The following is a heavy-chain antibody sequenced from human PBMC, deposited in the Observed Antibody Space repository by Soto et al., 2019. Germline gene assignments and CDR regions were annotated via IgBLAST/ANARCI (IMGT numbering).Heavy chain of an antibody. CDR2: IYPGDSDA. J-gene: IGHJ6*02. D-gene: IGHD6-13*01. V-gene: IGHV5-51*01. Sequence: GESLKISCKASGYTFTSYWIAWVRQMPGKGLESMGIIYPGDSDARYSPSFQGQVTISADKSISTAYLQWSSLKYSDTAMYYSARESGLYSSSWYNYDYGMDVWGQGTTVTVSS. CDR1: GYTFTSYW. CDR3: ARESGLYSSSWYNYDYGMDV.